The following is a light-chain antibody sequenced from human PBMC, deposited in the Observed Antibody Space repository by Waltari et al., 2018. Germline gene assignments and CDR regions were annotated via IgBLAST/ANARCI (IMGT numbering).Light chain of an antibody. V-gene: IGKV3-15*01. Sequence: EIVMTQSPATLSVSPGEGATRSCRASQSIRNKLAWYQQKPGQAPRLLIFGASTRATGVPARFSGSGSGTEFTLSISSLQSEDFAVYFCQHYNNLPLTFGGGTRVEI. J-gene: IGKJ4*01. CDR2: GAS. CDR3: QHYNNLPLT. CDR1: QSIRNK.